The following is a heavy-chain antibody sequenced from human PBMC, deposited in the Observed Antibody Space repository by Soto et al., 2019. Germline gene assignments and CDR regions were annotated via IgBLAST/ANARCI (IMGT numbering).Heavy chain of an antibody. CDR2: ISAYNGNT. CDR3: ARAPHIGRQADDF. CDR1: GYNFNSYG. J-gene: IGHJ4*02. V-gene: IGHV1-18*01. D-gene: IGHD2-21*01. Sequence: QVQLVQSGAEVKKPGASVKVSCKASGYNFNSYGISWVRQAPGQGLEWMGWISAYNGNTKYAQKFQGRVSMATDTSTSTVYMEMRSLRPDDTAVYYCARAPHIGRQADDFWGQGTLVTVSS.